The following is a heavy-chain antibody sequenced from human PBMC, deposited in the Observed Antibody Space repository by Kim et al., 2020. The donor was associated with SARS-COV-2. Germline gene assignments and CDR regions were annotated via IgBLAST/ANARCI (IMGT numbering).Heavy chain of an antibody. D-gene: IGHD2-15*01. Sequence: GGSLRLSCAASGFTFSSYWMSWVRQAPGKGLECVANIKQDGSEKYYVDSVKGRFTISRDNAKNSLYLQMNSLRAEDTAVYYCARVVGYCSGGSCPLYYFDYWGQGTLVTVSS. J-gene: IGHJ4*02. CDR2: IKQDGSEK. CDR3: ARVVGYCSGGSCPLYYFDY. V-gene: IGHV3-7*01. CDR1: GFTFSSYW.